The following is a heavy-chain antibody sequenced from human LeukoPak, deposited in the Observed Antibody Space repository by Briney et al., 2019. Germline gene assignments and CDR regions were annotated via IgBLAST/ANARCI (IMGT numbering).Heavy chain of an antibody. CDR3: AKVANTRGNWFDP. J-gene: IGHJ5*02. CDR1: GYTFTSYD. V-gene: IGHV1-8*01. Sequence: ASVKPSSKASGYTFTSYDINCVRHTPRQGLECMGWMNPNSGNTAYAQKFQGRVTMTRSTSTSTAYMELSSLRSEDTAVYYCAKVANTRGNWFDPWGQGTLVTVSS. CDR2: MNPNSGNT. D-gene: IGHD3-3*01.